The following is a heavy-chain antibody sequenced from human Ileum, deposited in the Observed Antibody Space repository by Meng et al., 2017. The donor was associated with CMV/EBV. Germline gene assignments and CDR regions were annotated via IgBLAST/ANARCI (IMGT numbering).Heavy chain of an antibody. Sequence: GSLRLSCTVSGGSISSYYWSWIRQPPGKGLEWIGYIYYSGSTNYNPSLKSRVTISVDTSKNQFSLKLSSVTAADTAVYYCVRAYYDFWSGYSKGHNWFDPWGQGTLVTVSS. CDR1: GGSISSYY. CDR2: IYYSGST. J-gene: IGHJ5*02. D-gene: IGHD3-3*01. V-gene: IGHV4-59*01. CDR3: VRAYYDFWSGYSKGHNWFDP.